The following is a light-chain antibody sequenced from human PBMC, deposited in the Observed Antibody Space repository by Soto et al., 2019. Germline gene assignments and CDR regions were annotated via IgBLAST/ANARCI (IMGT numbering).Light chain of an antibody. CDR2: SNN. CDR1: SSNIGSNT. V-gene: IGLV1-44*01. CDR3: AAWDATLNGL. J-gene: IGLJ2*01. Sequence: QSVLTQPPSAPGTPGQRVTISCSGSSSNIGSNTVNWYQQVPGTAPKLLIYSNNQQPSGVPDRFSGSKSGTSASLAISGLQSEDEADYYCAAWDATLNGLFGGGTKLTVL.